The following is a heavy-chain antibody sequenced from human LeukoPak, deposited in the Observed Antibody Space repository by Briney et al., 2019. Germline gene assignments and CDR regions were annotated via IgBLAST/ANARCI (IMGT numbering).Heavy chain of an antibody. V-gene: IGHV3-30*04. Sequence: GGSLRLSCAASGFTFSSYAMHWVRQAPGKGLEWVAVISYDGSNKYYADSVKGRFTISRDNSKNTLYLQMNSLRAEDTAVYYCAKDLRQQHTESMDVWGQGTTVTVSS. CDR3: AKDLRQQHTESMDV. D-gene: IGHD6-13*01. CDR2: ISYDGSNK. J-gene: IGHJ6*02. CDR1: GFTFSSYA.